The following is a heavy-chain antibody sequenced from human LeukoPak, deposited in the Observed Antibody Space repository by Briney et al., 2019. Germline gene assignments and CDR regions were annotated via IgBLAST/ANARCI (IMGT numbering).Heavy chain of an antibody. Sequence: GTSLRLSCAASGFTFSKHGMHWVRQAPGKGLEGGAVVCYDGSNKYYAESVRGRFTISKDNSKTTLYLQMNSLRAEDTAVYYCTRDRSSTYFDFWGRGTPVTVSS. CDR1: GFTFSKHG. J-gene: IGHJ2*01. D-gene: IGHD2-15*01. CDR3: TRDRSSTYFDF. CDR2: VCYDGSNK. V-gene: IGHV3-33*01.